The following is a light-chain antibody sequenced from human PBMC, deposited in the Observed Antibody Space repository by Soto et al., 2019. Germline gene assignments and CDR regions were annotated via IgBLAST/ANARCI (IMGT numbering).Light chain of an antibody. J-gene: IGKJ2*01. Sequence: DIVMTQSPDSLAVSLGERATINCKSSQSVLYSSNNKNYLAWYQQKPGQPPKLLIYWASTRESGVPDRFSGSGSGTDFTLTISSLQAEDVAFYYCQQYYNPPYTFGQGTKLEIK. CDR2: WAS. CDR3: QQYYNPPYT. V-gene: IGKV4-1*01. CDR1: QSVLYSSNNKNY.